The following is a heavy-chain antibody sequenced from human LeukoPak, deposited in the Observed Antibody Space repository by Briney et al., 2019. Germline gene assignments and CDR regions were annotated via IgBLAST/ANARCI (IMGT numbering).Heavy chain of an antibody. D-gene: IGHD1-26*01. CDR2: IFYSGST. CDR3: ARDRGGSSGDFDY. J-gene: IGHJ4*02. Sequence: SETLSLTCTVSGGSISSYYWSWLRQPPGKGLEWIGYIFYSGSTNYNPSLKSRVTISVATSKNQFSLKLSSVTAADTAVYYCARDRGGSSGDFDYWGQGTLVTVSS. V-gene: IGHV4-59*01. CDR1: GGSISSYY.